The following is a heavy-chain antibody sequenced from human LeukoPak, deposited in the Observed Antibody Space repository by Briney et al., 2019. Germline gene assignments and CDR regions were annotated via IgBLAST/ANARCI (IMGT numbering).Heavy chain of an antibody. CDR1: GYTFTGYF. J-gene: IGHJ4*02. V-gene: IGHV1-2*02. CDR2: INPTGGGT. Sequence: ASVKVSCKASGYTFTGYFMHWVRQPPGQGLEWMGWINPTGGGTNYEQKFKGSVNMTRDTSISTAYMELSRLRSDDTAVYYCAGGSWHTPDYWGQGTLVTVSS. CDR3: AGGSWHTPDY. D-gene: IGHD1-26*01.